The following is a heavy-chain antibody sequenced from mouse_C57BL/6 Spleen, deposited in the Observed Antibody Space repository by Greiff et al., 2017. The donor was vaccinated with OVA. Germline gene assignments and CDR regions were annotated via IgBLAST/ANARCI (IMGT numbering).Heavy chain of an antibody. CDR3: ARDCLYGNGWYFDV. Sequence: EVQLVESGGGLVKPGGSLKLSCAASGFTFSDYGMHWVRQAPEKGLEWVAYISSGSSTIYYADTVKGRFTISRDNAKNTLFLQMTSLRSEDTAMYYCARDCLYGNGWYFDVWGTGTTVTVSS. CDR1: GFTFSDYG. J-gene: IGHJ1*03. D-gene: IGHD2-1*01. V-gene: IGHV5-17*01. CDR2: ISSGSSTI.